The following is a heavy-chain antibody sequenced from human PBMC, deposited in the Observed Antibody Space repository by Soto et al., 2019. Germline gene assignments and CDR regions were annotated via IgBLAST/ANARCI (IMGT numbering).Heavy chain of an antibody. V-gene: IGHV3-23*01. CDR2: XXASGGST. CDR1: GFTFSTYA. Sequence: EVQLLESGGGLVQPGGSLRLSCAASGFTFSTYAMTWVRQAPGKGXXXXXXXXASGGSTYFADSVKGRFTISRDNSKXXXXXXXXXXXXXXXXXXXXXXXXXXXXXXXXXXXXXXDVWGKGTTVTVSS. J-gene: IGHJ6*04. CDR3: XXXXXXXXXXXXXXXXXXDV.